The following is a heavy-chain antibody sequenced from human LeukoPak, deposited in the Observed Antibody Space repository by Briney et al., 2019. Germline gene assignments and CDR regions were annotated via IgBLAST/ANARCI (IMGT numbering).Heavy chain of an antibody. Sequence: GGSLRLSCAASGFTFSSYAMHWVRQAPGKGLEWVAVISYDGSNKYYADSVKGRFTISRDNSKNTLHLQMNSLRAEDTAVYYCARGEHDYGDYVASGDYWGQGTLVTVSS. CDR2: ISYDGSNK. J-gene: IGHJ4*02. CDR1: GFTFSSYA. CDR3: ARGEHDYGDYVASGDY. V-gene: IGHV3-30*04. D-gene: IGHD4-17*01.